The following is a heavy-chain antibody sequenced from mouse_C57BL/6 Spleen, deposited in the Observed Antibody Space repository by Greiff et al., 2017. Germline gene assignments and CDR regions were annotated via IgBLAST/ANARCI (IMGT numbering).Heavy chain of an antibody. CDR2: INPNNGGT. CDR3: AREELGRNFDY. J-gene: IGHJ2*01. Sequence: EVQLQQSGPELVKPGASVKISCKASGYTFTDYYMNWVKQSHGKSLEWIGDINPNNGGTSYNQKFKGKATLTVDKSSSTAYMELRSLTCEDAAVYYCAREELGRNFDYWGQGTTLTVSS. CDR1: GYTFTDYY. D-gene: IGHD4-1*01. V-gene: IGHV1-26*01.